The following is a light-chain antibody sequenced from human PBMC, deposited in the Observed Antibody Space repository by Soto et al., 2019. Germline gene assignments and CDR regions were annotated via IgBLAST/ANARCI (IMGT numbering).Light chain of an antibody. Sequence: EMLMTQSPATLSVSPGERATLSCRASQSVSSNLAWYQQKFGQAPRLLIYDASTKATGIPARFSGSGSGTDFTLTISSLQSEDFAVYYCQQYGSSPPLTFGGGTKVEIK. V-gene: IGKV3-15*01. J-gene: IGKJ4*01. CDR2: DAS. CDR1: QSVSSN. CDR3: QQYGSSPPLT.